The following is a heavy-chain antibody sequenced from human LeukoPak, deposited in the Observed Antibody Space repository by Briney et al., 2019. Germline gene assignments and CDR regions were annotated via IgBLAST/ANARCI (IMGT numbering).Heavy chain of an antibody. CDR3: ASLTQDIVVVPAAIHLYYYYYYMDV. Sequence: SVKVSCKASGGTFSSYAISWVRQAPGQGLEWMGGIIPIFGTANYAQKFQGRVTITADKSTSTAYMELSSLRSEDTAVYYCASLTQDIVVVPAAIHLYYYYYYMDVWGKGTTVTISS. D-gene: IGHD2-2*01. CDR1: GGTFSSYA. V-gene: IGHV1-69*06. J-gene: IGHJ6*03. CDR2: IIPIFGTA.